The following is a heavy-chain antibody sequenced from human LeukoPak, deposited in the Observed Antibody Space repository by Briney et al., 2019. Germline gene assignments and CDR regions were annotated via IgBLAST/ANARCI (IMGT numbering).Heavy chain of an antibody. CDR2: ISWNSGSI. CDR1: GFTFDDYA. Sequence: PGGSLRLSCATSGFTFDDYAMHWVRQAPGKGLEWVSGISWNSGSIGYADSVKGRSTISRDNAKDSLYLQMNSLRADDTALYYCAKGANYDSSGYLGYWGQGTLVTVSS. J-gene: IGHJ4*02. D-gene: IGHD3-22*01. CDR3: AKGANYDSSGYLGY. V-gene: IGHV3-9*01.